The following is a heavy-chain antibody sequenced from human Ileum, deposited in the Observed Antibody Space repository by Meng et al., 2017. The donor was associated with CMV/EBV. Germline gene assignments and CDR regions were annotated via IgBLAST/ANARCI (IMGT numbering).Heavy chain of an antibody. J-gene: IGHJ5*02. CDR3: VQRRRGDPGISSDNWFGP. CDR2: IYWNDLE. CDR1: GFSLSSNAVG. D-gene: IGHD1-14*01. Sequence: SGPTLVKPTQTLTLTCTFSGFSLSSNAVGVGWIRQAPEKALEWLALIYWNDLEHHNPSLKSRLTISKDPSKSQVVLTFASMDPVDTGKYFCVQRRRGDPGISSDNWFGPWGQRSLVTVSS. V-gene: IGHV2-5*01.